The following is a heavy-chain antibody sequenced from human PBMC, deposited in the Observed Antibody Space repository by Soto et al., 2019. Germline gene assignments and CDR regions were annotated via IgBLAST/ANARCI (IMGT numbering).Heavy chain of an antibody. CDR2: ISAYNGNT. J-gene: IGHJ1*01. CDR1: GGMSATSG. V-gene: IGHV1-18*01. Sequence: ASCKFCWEACGGMSATSGGGLGGQGGGQGLEWMGWISAYNGNTNYAQKLQGRVTMTTDTSTSTAYMELRSLRSDDTAVYYCARPDSRGYYQPEYFQHWGQGTLVTVSS. CDR3: ARPDSRGYYQPEYFQH. D-gene: IGHD3-22*01.